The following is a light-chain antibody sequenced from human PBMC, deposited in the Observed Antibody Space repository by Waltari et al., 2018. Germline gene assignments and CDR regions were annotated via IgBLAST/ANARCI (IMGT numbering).Light chain of an antibody. CDR2: KDN. Sequence: YELTQPPSVSVSPGRTAKITCSGDVLAKQYAYWYRQRPGQAPVLVISKDNERAADIPGRFAGSTSGTTVTLTSSGVQAEDEGDYYCQSADSSSTFQIFGGGTKLTVL. V-gene: IGLV3-25*03. CDR3: QSADSSSTFQI. J-gene: IGLJ2*01. CDR1: VLAKQY.